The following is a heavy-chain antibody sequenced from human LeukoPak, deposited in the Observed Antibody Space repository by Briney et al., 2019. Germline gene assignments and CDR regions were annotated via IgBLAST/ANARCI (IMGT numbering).Heavy chain of an antibody. V-gene: IGHV3-23*01. CDR3: AIMHPYYDGSGYWVQ. CDR2: ISTSGGSS. D-gene: IGHD3-22*01. CDR1: GYTFSSYA. J-gene: IGHJ4*02. Sequence: GGSLRLSCAASGYTFSSYAMSWVRQAPGKGLEWVSGISTSGGSSSYADSVKGRFTISRDNPRNTLYMQMNSLRAEDTALYYCAIMHPYYDGSGYWVQWGQGTLVTVSS.